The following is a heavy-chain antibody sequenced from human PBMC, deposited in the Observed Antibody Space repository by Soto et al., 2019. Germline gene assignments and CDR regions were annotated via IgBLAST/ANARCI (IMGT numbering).Heavy chain of an antibody. D-gene: IGHD2-15*01. J-gene: IGHJ4*02. Sequence: EVQLWESGGGLVQPGGSLRLSCAVSGFTFSSHVMSWVRQAPGKGLEWVSAISGTGGTYYADSVKGRFTISRDNSKNALYLQMNNLRDEYTAVYYCAKDRRGAYCSGGICYSPDYWGQGTLVIVSS. CDR1: GFTFSSHV. V-gene: IGHV3-23*01. CDR3: AKDRRGAYCSGGICYSPDY. CDR2: ISGTGGT.